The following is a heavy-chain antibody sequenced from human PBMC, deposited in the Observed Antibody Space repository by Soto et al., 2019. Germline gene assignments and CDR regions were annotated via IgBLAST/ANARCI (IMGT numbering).Heavy chain of an antibody. V-gene: IGHV1-69*01. CDR1: GGTFSSYA. D-gene: IGHD2-8*01. J-gene: IGHJ3*02. CDR2: IIPIFGTA. CDR3: ARPGVAAWAEDAFDI. Sequence: QVQLVQSGAEVKKPGSSVKVSWKASGGTFSSYAISWVRQAPGQGLEWMGGIIPIFGTANYAQKFQGRVTITADESTSAAYMESSSLRSEDTAVCGCARPGVAAWAEDAFDIWGQGTMVIVSS.